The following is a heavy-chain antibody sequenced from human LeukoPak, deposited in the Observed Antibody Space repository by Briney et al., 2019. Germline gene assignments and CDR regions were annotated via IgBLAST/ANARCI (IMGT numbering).Heavy chain of an antibody. Sequence: PSETLSLTCAVYGGSFSGYYWSWIRQTPEKGLEYIGEINQSGSTNYNPSLKSRVAISADTSKNQFSLKLSSVTAADTAVYYCARAKINLYYSAPDAFDIWGQGTMVTVSS. CDR3: ARAKINLYYSAPDAFDI. V-gene: IGHV4-34*01. CDR2: INQSGST. D-gene: IGHD3-10*01. CDR1: GGSFSGYY. J-gene: IGHJ3*02.